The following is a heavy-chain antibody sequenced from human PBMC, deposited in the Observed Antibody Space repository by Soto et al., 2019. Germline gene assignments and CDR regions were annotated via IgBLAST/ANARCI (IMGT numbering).Heavy chain of an antibody. CDR2: ISVSGSTM. CDR1: GFTFSSYE. CDR3: AREHTYDAFDI. Sequence: GSLRLSCAASGFTFSSYEMNWVRQAPGKGLEWVSSISVSGSTMYYADSVKGRFTISRDNAKNSLYLQMNSLRAEDAAVYYCAREHTYDAFDIWGQGTMVTV. D-gene: IGHD2-8*01. V-gene: IGHV3-48*03. J-gene: IGHJ3*02.